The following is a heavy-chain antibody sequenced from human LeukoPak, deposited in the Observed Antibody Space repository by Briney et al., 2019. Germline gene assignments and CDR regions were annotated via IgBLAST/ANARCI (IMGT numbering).Heavy chain of an antibody. D-gene: IGHD3-3*01. J-gene: IGHJ4*02. CDR2: IIPILGIA. CDR1: GGTFSSYA. CDR3: ARLRRFLEWYYFDY. Sequence: GASVKVSCKASGGTFSSYAISWVRQAPGQGLEWMGRIIPILGIANYAQKFQGRVTITTDESTSTAYMELSSLRSEDTAVYYCARLRRFLEWYYFDYWGQGTLVTVSS. V-gene: IGHV1-69*04.